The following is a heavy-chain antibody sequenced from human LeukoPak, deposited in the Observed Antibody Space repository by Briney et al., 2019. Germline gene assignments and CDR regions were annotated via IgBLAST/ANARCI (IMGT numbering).Heavy chain of an antibody. CDR2: INHSGST. V-gene: IGHV4-34*01. J-gene: IGHJ3*02. CDR1: GGSFSGYY. Sequence: SETLSLTCAVYGGSFSGYYWSWIRKPPGKGLEWIGEINHSGSTNYNPSLKSRVTISVDTSKNQFSLKLSSVTAADTAVYYCARVCGGDCYHAFDIWGQGTMVTVSS. CDR3: ARVCGGDCYHAFDI. D-gene: IGHD2-21*02.